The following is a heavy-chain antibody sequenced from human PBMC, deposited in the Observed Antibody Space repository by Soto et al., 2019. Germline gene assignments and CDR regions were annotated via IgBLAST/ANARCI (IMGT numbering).Heavy chain of an antibody. D-gene: IGHD4-17*01. CDR3: ATFPHPTVTTSPSEDFDY. J-gene: IGHJ4*02. CDR2: ISPDGGEI. Sequence: HPGGSLRLSCAASGFTFSNIWMSWVRRSPEKGPEWVASISPDGGEIYYVDSVKGRFTISRDNTKNSLYLQMNSLRAEDTAVYYCATFPHPTVTTSPSEDFDYWGQGTLVTVSS. CDR1: GFTFSNIW. V-gene: IGHV3-7*01.